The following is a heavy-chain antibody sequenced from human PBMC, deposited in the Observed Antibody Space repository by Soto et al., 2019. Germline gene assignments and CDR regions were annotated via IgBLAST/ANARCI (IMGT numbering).Heavy chain of an antibody. Sequence: QVQLVQSGAEVKKPGSSVRVSCKASGAAFNTITINWVRQAPGQGLEWMGGFVPVFGSATYAQKCQGRVAITADASTSSFYMEVSRLHSDDTALYYCVREDDTTGSYSWFDPWGQGTLVTVSS. CDR2: FVPVFGSA. CDR3: VREDDTTGSYSWFDP. D-gene: IGHD3-9*01. J-gene: IGHJ5*02. V-gene: IGHV1-69*01. CDR1: GAAFNTIT.